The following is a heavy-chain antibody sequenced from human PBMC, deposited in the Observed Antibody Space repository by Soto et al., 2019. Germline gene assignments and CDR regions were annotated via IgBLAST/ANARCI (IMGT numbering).Heavy chain of an antibody. J-gene: IGHJ6*03. Sequence: QVQLVESGGGVVQPGRSLRLSCAASGFTFSSYGMHWVRQAPGKGLEWVAVIWYDGSNKYYADSVKGRFTISRDNSKNTLYLQMNSLRAEDTAVYYCARDQGSSSGNYYYYMDVWGKGTTVTVSS. CDR3: ARDQGSSSGNYYYYMDV. CDR2: IWYDGSNK. V-gene: IGHV3-33*01. D-gene: IGHD6-6*01. CDR1: GFTFSSYG.